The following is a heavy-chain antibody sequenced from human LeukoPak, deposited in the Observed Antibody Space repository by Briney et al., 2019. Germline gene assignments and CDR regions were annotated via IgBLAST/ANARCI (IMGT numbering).Heavy chain of an antibody. V-gene: IGHV3-9*01. CDR3: AKAVVVAATYNLEGGWFDP. CDR1: GFTFDDYA. CDR2: ISWNSGSI. D-gene: IGHD2-15*01. Sequence: GGSLRLSCAASGFTFDDYAMHWVRQAQGKGLEWVSGISWNSGSIAYADSVKGRFTISRDNAKNSLYLQMNSLRAEDTALYYCAKAVVVAATYNLEGGWFDPWGQGTLVTVSS. J-gene: IGHJ5*02.